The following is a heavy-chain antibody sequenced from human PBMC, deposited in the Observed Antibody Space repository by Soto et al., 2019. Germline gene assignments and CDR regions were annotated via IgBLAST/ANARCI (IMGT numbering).Heavy chain of an antibody. CDR3: ARGTYSSSAVLDY. D-gene: IGHD6-6*01. CDR2: IYYSGST. Sequence: SETLSLTCTVSGDSISSYYWTWIRQPPGKGLEWIGYIYYSGSTNYNPSLRGRVTISADTSKNQFSLKLTSVTAADTAVYYCARGTYSSSAVLDYWGQGTLVTVSS. J-gene: IGHJ4*02. V-gene: IGHV4-59*01. CDR1: GDSISSYY.